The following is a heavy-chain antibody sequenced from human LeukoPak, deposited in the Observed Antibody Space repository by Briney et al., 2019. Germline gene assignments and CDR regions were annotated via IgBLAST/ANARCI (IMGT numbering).Heavy chain of an antibody. CDR3: ARGTTVITNFDY. D-gene: IGHD4-23*01. Sequence: PGGSLRLSCAASGFTFSSYRMNWVRQAPGKGLEWVSYISSSSNTIYYADSVKGRFTISRENAKNSLYLQMNSLRDEDTAVYYCARGTTVITNFDYWGPGTLVTVSS. CDR1: GFTFSSYR. V-gene: IGHV3-48*02. CDR2: ISSSSNTI. J-gene: IGHJ4*02.